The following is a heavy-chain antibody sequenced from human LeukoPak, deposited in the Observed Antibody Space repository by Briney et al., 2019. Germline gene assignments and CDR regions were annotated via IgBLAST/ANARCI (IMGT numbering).Heavy chain of an antibody. V-gene: IGHV3-7*04. CDR1: GFTFSSYW. CDR3: AWGYSGYVFFDY. J-gene: IGHJ4*02. D-gene: IGHD5-12*01. Sequence: GGSLRLSCAASGFTFSSYWMRWVRQVRGKGLEWVANIRQDGGEEHYVDSVKGRFTISRDNAKNSLYLQMNSLRAEDTAVYYCAWGYSGYVFFDYWGQGTLVTVSS. CDR2: IRQDGGEE.